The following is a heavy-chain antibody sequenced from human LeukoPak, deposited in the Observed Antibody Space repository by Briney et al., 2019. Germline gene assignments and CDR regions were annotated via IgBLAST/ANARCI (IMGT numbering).Heavy chain of an antibody. Sequence: TSETLSLTCTVSGGSISSGDYYWSWIRQPPGKGLEWIGYIYYSGSTYYNPSLKSRVTISVDTSKNQFSLKLSSVTAADTAVYYCAREGLVVVAXXNXFDPWGQGTLVTVSS. D-gene: IGHD2-15*01. CDR2: IYYSGST. V-gene: IGHV4-30-4*01. CDR1: GGSISSGDYY. CDR3: AREGLVVVAXXNXFDP. J-gene: IGHJ5*02.